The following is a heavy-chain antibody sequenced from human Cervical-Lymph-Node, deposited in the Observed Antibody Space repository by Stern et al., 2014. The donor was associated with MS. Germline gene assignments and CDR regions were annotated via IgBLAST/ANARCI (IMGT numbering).Heavy chain of an antibody. CDR1: GGTFSNYV. D-gene: IGHD5-18*01. CDR2: IIPMRGST. CDR3: AGAAAIGSAAMAY. J-gene: IGHJ1*01. Sequence: VQLVESGAEMRKPGSSVWVSCKASGGTFSNYVISWVRQAPGQGPEWMGRIIPMRGSTNYAQNFQGRISISADKSTSTAYLELSSLRPEDPAIYYCAGAAAIGSAAMAYWGQGTLVTVSS. V-gene: IGHV1-69*09.